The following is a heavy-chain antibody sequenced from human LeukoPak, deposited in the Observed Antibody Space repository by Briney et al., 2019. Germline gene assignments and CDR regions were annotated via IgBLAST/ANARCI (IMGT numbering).Heavy chain of an antibody. CDR2: TNSGGSTT. J-gene: IGHJ4*02. D-gene: IGHD2-8*01. CDR3: AKQSYARSLGE. CDR1: GFPFSDFS. V-gene: IGHV3-23*01. Sequence: GGSLRLSCATSGFPFSDFSMTWVRQAPGKGLEWVSTTNSGGSTTDYAESVKGRFTISRDNSKNTLYLQMSSLRVEDTAIYYCAKQSYARSLGEGGPGTLVTVSS.